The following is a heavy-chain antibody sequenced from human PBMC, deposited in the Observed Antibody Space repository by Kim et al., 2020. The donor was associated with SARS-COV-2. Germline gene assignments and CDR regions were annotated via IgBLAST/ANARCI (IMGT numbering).Heavy chain of an antibody. Sequence: STHYNPARESRVTISVDTSKNQFSLKLGSVTAADTAVYYCARDWGFGEFAWGQGTLVTVSS. D-gene: IGHD3-10*01. CDR2: ST. CDR3: ARDWGFGEFA. J-gene: IGHJ4*02. V-gene: IGHV4-31*02.